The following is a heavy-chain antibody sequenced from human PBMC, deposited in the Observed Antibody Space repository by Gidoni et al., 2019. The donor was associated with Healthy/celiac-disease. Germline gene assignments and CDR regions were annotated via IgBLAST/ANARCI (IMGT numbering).Heavy chain of an antibody. CDR1: GFTFSSYA. Sequence: QVQLVESGGGVGQTGRSLRLSCAAAGFTFSSYAMHWVRQAPGKGLEWVAVISYDGTNKYYADSVKCRFTISRDNSKNTLYLQMNSLRAEDTAVYYCAREDSSGCGYWGQGTLVTVSS. J-gene: IGHJ4*02. CDR3: AREDSSGCGY. D-gene: IGHD6-19*01. CDR2: ISYDGTNK. V-gene: IGHV3-30-3*01.